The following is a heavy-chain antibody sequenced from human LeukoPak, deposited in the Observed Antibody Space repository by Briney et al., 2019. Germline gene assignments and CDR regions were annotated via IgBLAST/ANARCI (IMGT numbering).Heavy chain of an antibody. CDR1: GYTLTELS. CDR2: FDPEDGET. V-gene: IGHV1-24*01. D-gene: IGHD3-3*01. J-gene: IGHJ5*02. CDR3: ATYFRVLRFLEWLLYTAFDP. Sequence: ASVKVSCKVSGYTLTELSMHWVRQAPGKGLEWMGGFDPEDGETIYAQKFQGRVTMTEDTSTDTAYMELSSLRSEDTAVYYCATYFRVLRFLEWLLYTAFDPWGQGTPVTVSS.